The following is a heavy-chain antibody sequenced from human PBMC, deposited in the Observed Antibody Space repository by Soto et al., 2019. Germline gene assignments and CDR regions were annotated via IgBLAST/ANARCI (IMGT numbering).Heavy chain of an antibody. CDR1: GRSISSRSYY. J-gene: IGHJ4*02. CDR3: ARHLGYCSGGTFSSGRLFFDY. D-gene: IGHD2-15*01. V-gene: IGHV4-39*01. Sequence: QLQLQESGPGLVKPSETLSLICTVSGRSISSRSYYWAWIRPPPGRGLEWIGSIFYDGNTYYSPSLNSRVTISVDTPKNLFSLKLNSLTAAYTAVYYCARHLGYCSGGTFSSGRLFFDYWGQGTLVTVSS. CDR2: IFYDGNT.